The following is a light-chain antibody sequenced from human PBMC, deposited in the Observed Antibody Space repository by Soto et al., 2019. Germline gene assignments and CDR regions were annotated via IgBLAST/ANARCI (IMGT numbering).Light chain of an antibody. Sequence: IMLSQSPDTLSLSPRERDRMCCRASQSVSSDYLVWYQQKPGLPPRLLIYGASRRATGIPDRFSGSGSGTDFILTISRLEPEDFAVYYCHQYVSSWTFDQGTNVDTK. J-gene: IGKJ1*01. CDR3: HQYVSSWT. CDR1: QSVSSDY. CDR2: GAS. V-gene: IGKV3-20*01.